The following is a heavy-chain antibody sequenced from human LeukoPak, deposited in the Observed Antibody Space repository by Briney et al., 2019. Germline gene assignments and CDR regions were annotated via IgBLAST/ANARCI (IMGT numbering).Heavy chain of an antibody. CDR2: ISSSSSYI. CDR3: ARSGMATILRLGFDY. D-gene: IGHD5-24*01. CDR1: GFTFSSYS. Sequence: GGSLRLSCAASGFTFSSYSMNWVRQAPGKGLEWVSSISSSSSYIYYADSVKGRFTISRDNAKNSLYLQMNSLRAEDTAVYYCARSGMATILRLGFDYRGQGTLVTVSS. V-gene: IGHV3-21*01. J-gene: IGHJ4*02.